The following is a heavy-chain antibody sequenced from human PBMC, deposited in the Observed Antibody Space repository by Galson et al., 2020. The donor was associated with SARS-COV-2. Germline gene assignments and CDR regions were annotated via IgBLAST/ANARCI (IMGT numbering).Heavy chain of an antibody. CDR1: GGSIDTYY. CDR3: AGAYGAFLPKYYYYGMDV. D-gene: IGHD2-21*01. Sequence: SETLSLTCTVSGGSIDTYYWSWVRQPPGRGLEWIGYIYYNEATKYNPSLKSRVTISVDTSKSQLSLRLNSVTSADTAVYYCAGAYGAFLPKYYYYGMDVWGQGTPVTVSS. CDR2: IYYNEAT. V-gene: IGHV4-59*01. J-gene: IGHJ6*02.